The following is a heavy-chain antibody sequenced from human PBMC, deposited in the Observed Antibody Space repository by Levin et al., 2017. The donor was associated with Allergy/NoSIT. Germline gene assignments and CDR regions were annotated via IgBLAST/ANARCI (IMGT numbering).Heavy chain of an antibody. Sequence: SETLSLTCSVSGGSITSSSYYWGWIRQPPGTGLEWIGSLYHRGSTYYNPSLKSRVTISVDTSKNQFFLKLSSVTAADTAVYYCARSAGGTVLGYCNGGSCLYYFDYWGQGTLVTVSS. CDR2: LYHRGST. J-gene: IGHJ4*02. CDR1: GGSITSSSYY. CDR3: ARSAGGTVLGYCNGGSCLYYFDY. V-gene: IGHV4-39*01. D-gene: IGHD2-15*01.